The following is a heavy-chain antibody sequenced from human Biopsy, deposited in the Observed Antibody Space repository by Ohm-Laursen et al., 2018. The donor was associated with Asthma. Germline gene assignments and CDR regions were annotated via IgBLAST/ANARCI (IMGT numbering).Heavy chain of an antibody. J-gene: IGHJ4*02. Sequence: SLRLSCAASGFTFSTYGMHWVRQAPGKGLEWVAVISYDGFNKDYGDSVKGRFTISRDNSKSTLFLQMDSLSAEDTAVYYCAKDFRGIAVAGDRGFDYWGQGTLVTVSS. CDR3: AKDFRGIAVAGDRGFDY. CDR1: GFTFSTYG. D-gene: IGHD6-19*01. CDR2: ISYDGFNK. V-gene: IGHV3-30*18.